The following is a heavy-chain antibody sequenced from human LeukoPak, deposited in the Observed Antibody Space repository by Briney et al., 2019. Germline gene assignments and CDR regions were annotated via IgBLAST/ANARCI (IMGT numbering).Heavy chain of an antibody. CDR1: GFTFSSYA. V-gene: IGHV3-64D*09. CDR3: VKDLSGRYTFDY. J-gene: IGHJ4*02. D-gene: IGHD1-26*01. Sequence: PGGSLRLSCSASGFTFSSYAMHWVRQAPGKGLEYVSGINDNGGRTHYGDSLKGRFTISRDNSKNTLYLQMSTQRAEDTAVYYCVKDLSGRYTFDYWGQGTLVTVSS. CDR2: INDNGGRT.